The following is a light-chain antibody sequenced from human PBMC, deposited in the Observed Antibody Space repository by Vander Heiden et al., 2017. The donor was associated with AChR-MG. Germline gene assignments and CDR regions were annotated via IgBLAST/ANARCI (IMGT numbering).Light chain of an antibody. CDR1: QSISSY. Sequence: DIPITQSPSSLSASVGDSVTITCRASQSISSYLNWYQQKPGKAPKLLIYAASSLQSGVPARFSGSGSGTDFTLTISSLQPEDFATYYCQQCYSTLYTFGQGTKLKIK. CDR3: QQCYSTLYT. CDR2: AAS. J-gene: IGKJ2*01. V-gene: IGKV1-39*01.